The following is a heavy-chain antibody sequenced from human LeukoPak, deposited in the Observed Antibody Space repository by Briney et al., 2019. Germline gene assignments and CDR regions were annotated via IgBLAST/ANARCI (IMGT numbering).Heavy chain of an antibody. CDR3: ARGRAAVGRPRASANWFDT. CDR1: GYAFTSNY. D-gene: IGHD6-19*01. Sequence: PAASVKVSCRASGYAFTSNYIHWVRQAPGQGLEYMGLIFPTGGTTSYSQRFQGRLTLTRDTSTTTVYMELSSLTSEDTALYYCARGRAAVGRPRASANWFDTWGQGTLVTVSS. CDR2: IFPTGGTT. V-gene: IGHV1-46*01. J-gene: IGHJ5*02.